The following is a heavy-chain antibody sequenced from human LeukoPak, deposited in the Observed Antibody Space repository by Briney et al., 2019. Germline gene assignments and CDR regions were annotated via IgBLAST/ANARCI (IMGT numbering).Heavy chain of an antibody. CDR1: GYTFTSYG. CDR2: ISVYNGHT. V-gene: IGHV1-18*01. Sequence: ASVKVSCKASGYTFTSYGISWVRQAPGQGLEWMGWISVYNGHTNYAQKFQGRVTMTTDTSTNTVYMELRSLRSDDTAVYYCARTLVKLELILIDYWAREPWSPSPQ. D-gene: IGHD1-7*01. J-gene: IGHJ4*02. CDR3: ARTLVKLELILIDY.